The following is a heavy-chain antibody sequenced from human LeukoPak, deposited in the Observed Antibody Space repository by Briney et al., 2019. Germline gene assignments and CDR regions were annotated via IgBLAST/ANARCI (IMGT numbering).Heavy chain of an antibody. J-gene: IGHJ5*02. CDR2: ISGGGGST. CDR3: AKGGYCSSTSCYVGWFDL. V-gene: IGHV3-23*01. Sequence: GRSLRLSCAASRFTFSSYVMNWVRQAPGRGLEWVSVISGGGGSTYYADSVKGRFTISRDNSKNTLFLRMNSLRAEDTGVYYCAKGGYCSSTSCYVGWFDLWGQGTLVTVSS. CDR1: RFTFSSYV. D-gene: IGHD2-2*01.